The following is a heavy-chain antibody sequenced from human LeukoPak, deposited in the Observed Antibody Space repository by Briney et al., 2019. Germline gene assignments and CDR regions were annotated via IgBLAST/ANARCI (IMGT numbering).Heavy chain of an antibody. D-gene: IGHD3-22*01. V-gene: IGHV4-39*07. J-gene: IGHJ4*02. Sequence: SETLSLTCTVSGGSVSSSSYYWVWIRQPPGKGLEWIGSIYYRGINYYNPSLKSRVTISVDTSKNQFSLKLSSVTAADTAVYYCARVVYDRSAYPISYFDFWGQGTLVTVSS. CDR3: ARVVYDRSAYPISYFDF. CDR1: GGSVSSSSYY. CDR2: IYYRGIN.